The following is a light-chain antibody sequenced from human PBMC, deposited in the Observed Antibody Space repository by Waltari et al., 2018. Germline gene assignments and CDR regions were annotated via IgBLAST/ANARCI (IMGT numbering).Light chain of an antibody. J-gene: IGLJ3*02. CDR1: NNYMGYEG. V-gene: IGLV10-54*04. Sequence: QAGLTQPPSVSSGLRKTVTFTCPGNNNYMGYEGATWLQQHQGHPPTRLSYSNCNRPSGVSVRISEATSVNTASFTSTGLQPEDEADYYCSAWVKSLGALVFGGGTKLTVL. CDR3: SAWVKSLGALV. CDR2: SNC.